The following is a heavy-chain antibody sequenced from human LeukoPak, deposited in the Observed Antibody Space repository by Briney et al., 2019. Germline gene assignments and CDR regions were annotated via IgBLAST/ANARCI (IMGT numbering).Heavy chain of an antibody. CDR2: IYSGGST. J-gene: IGHJ4*02. CDR1: GFTVRSNY. D-gene: IGHD5-24*01. V-gene: IGHV3-66*02. CDR3: ERMRWLDY. Sequence: SGGSLTLSCAVSGFTVRSNYMSWVRQAPGKGLEWVSDIYSGGSTYYADSVKSRFTISRDNSKNTLYLQMNSLRAEDTAVYYCERMRWLDYWGQGTLVTVSS.